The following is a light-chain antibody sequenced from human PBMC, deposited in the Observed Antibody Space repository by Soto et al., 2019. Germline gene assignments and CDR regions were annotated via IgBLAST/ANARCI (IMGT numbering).Light chain of an antibody. CDR3: AAWDDSLNGYV. CDR2: SND. Sequence: QSALTQPPSASGTPGQRVTISCSGSSSNIRSYTVNWYKQLPGTAPKLLIYSNDRRPSRVPDRFSGSKSGTSASLAISGLQSEDEADYYCAAWDDSLNGYVFGTGTKAT. CDR1: SSNIRSYT. V-gene: IGLV1-44*01. J-gene: IGLJ1*01.